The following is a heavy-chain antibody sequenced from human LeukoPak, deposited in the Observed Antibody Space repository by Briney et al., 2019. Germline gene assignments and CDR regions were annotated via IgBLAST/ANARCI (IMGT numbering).Heavy chain of an antibody. CDR2: INPNSGGT. J-gene: IGHJ4*02. D-gene: IGHD6-19*01. Sequence: ASVKVSCKASGYTFTSYDINWVRQAPGQGLEWMGWINPNSGGTNYAQKFQGRVTMTRDTSISTAYMELSRLRFDDTAVYYCARGLYSSGWYGVGYWGQGTLVTVSS. V-gene: IGHV1-2*02. CDR3: ARGLYSSGWYGVGY. CDR1: GYTFTSYD.